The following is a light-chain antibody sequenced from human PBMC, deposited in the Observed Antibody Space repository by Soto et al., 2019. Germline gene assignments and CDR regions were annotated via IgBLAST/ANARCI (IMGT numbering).Light chain of an antibody. CDR1: QRVRSNF. V-gene: IGKV3-20*01. J-gene: IGKJ1*01. CDR2: GAS. CDR3: QRYDSLRT. Sequence: EVVLTQPPGTLALSPGERATICCRASQRVRSNFLAWYQQKPGQAPRLLIYGASNRATGIPDRFSGSGSGTDFTLTITRLEPEDFAMYYCQRYDSLRTFGQGTKVDVK.